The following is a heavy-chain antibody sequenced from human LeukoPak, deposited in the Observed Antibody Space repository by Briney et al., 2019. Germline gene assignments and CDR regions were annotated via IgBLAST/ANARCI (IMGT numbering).Heavy chain of an antibody. CDR1: GFTFSSYW. CDR2: IKQDGSEK. D-gene: IGHD1-26*01. V-gene: IGHV3-7*05. CDR3: ARDKSVGATPLDY. J-gene: IGHJ4*02. Sequence: GGSPRLSCAASGFTFSSYWMTWVRQAPGKGLERVANIKQDGSEKYYVDSVKGRFTISRDNAKRSLYLQMNSLRAEDTAVYYCARDKSVGATPLDYWGQGTRDPVSS.